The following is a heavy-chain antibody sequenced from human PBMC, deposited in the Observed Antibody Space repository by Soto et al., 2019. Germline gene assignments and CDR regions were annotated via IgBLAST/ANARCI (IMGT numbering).Heavy chain of an antibody. J-gene: IGHJ4*02. CDR2: INAGNGNT. V-gene: IGHV1-3*01. CDR3: AREGRYGEYYDY. Sequence: ASVKVSCKASGYTFASYGISWVRQAPGQRLEWMGWINAGNGNTKYSQKFQGRVTITRDTSARTAYMELSSLRSEDTAVHSCAREGRYGEYYDYWGQGTLVTVSS. CDR1: GYTFASYG. D-gene: IGHD4-17*01.